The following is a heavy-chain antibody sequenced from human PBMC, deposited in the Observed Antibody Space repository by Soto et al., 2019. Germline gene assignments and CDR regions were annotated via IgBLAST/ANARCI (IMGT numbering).Heavy chain of an antibody. V-gene: IGHV3-23*01. CDR1: GFTFSSYG. D-gene: IGHD6-13*01. Sequence: EVQLLESGGGLVQPGGSLRLSCGVSGFTFSSYGMSWVRQAPGKGLEWVSAISGSGTSTYYADSVKGRLTISRDNSKNTLYLQMNSLRAEDTALYYCANLQGYRPWGQGTLVAVSS. CDR3: ANLQGYRP. CDR2: ISGSGTST. J-gene: IGHJ5*02.